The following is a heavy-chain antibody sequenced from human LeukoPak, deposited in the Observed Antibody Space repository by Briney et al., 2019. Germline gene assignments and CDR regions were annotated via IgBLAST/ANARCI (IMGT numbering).Heavy chain of an antibody. CDR3: AREPPESYRFDY. D-gene: IGHD2-2*01. J-gene: IGHJ4*02. CDR1: GYTFSNYY. CDR2: IKPSDGST. V-gene: IGHV1-46*01. Sequence: GASVKVSCKTSGYTFSNYYLHWVRQAPGQGTEWMGIIKPSDGSTQYPQKFQGRVTMTRDMSASTVYMELSSLTSEDTAMYYCAREPPESYRFDYWGQGAPVTVSS.